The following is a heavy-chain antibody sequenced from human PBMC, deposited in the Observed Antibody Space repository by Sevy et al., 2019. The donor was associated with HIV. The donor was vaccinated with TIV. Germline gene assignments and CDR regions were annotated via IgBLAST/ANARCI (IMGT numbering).Heavy chain of an antibody. D-gene: IGHD2-15*01. J-gene: IGHJ6*03. V-gene: IGHV3-7*01. CDR3: ARSLSGGSTYYYYYYMDV. CDR2: IKQDGSEK. CDR1: GFTFSSYW. Sequence: GGSLRLSCAASGFTFSSYWMSWVRQAPGKGLEWVANIKQDGSEKYYVNSVKGRFTISRDNAKNSLYRQMNSLRAEDTAVYYCARSLSGGSTYYYYYYMDVWGKGTTVTVSS.